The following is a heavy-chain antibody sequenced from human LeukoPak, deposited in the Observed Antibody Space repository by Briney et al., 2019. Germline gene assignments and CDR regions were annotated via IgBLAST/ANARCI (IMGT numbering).Heavy chain of an antibody. V-gene: IGHV3-53*01. D-gene: IGHD5-24*01. CDR2: IYSGGST. Sequence: GGSLRLSCAASGFTFSSNSMSWVRQAPGKGLEWVSVIYSGGSTYYEASSKGGFAIPRDNSKITLYLQRHSLRGEDTAVYYWARDLEMSTILGGYWGQGTLVTVSS. CDR3: ARDLEMSTILGGY. CDR1: GFTFSSNS. J-gene: IGHJ4*02.